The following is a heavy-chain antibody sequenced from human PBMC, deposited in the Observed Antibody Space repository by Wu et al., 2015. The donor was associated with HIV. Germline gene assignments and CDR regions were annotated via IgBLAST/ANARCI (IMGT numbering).Heavy chain of an antibody. Sequence: QVQLVQSGAELKKPGSSVKVSCKASGYTFTDYYIHWVRQAPGQGLEWMGWINPNSGGTNYAQKFQGRVTLTRDTSIGTAYMELSRLTSDDTAVYYCARGDYANYDFWSAYPSYWGQGTLVTVSS. D-gene: IGHD3-3*01. J-gene: IGHJ4*02. CDR3: ARGDYANYDFWSAYPSY. CDR1: GYTFTDYY. V-gene: IGHV1-2*02. CDR2: INPNSGGT.